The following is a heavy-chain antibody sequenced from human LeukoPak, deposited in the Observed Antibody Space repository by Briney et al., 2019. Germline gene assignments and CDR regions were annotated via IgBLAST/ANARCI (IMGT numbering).Heavy chain of an antibody. Sequence: PSETLSLTCAVYGGSFSGYYWSWIRQPPGKGLEWIGEINHSGSTNYNPSLKSRVTISVDTPKNQFSLKLSSVTAADTAVYYCASTVRPDYYGSGSYDSWGQGTLVTVSS. V-gene: IGHV4-34*01. CDR2: INHSGST. CDR1: GGSFSGYY. D-gene: IGHD3-10*01. CDR3: ASTVRPDYYGSGSYDS. J-gene: IGHJ5*02.